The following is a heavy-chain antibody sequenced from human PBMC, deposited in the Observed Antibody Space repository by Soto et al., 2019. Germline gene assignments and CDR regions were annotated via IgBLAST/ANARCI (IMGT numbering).Heavy chain of an antibody. D-gene: IGHD2-15*01. CDR3: AKGRREYCSGGSCHFYGLDV. CDR1: GVTFSSYA. V-gene: IGHV3-23*01. CDR2: MSGSGGTT. J-gene: IGHJ6*02. Sequence: PGGSLRLSCAASGVTFSSYAMNWVRQAPGKGLEWVSVMSGSGGTTYYADSVKGRFTISRDNSKNTLYLQMNSLRAEDTAVYYCAKGRREYCSGGSCHFYGLDVWGHGTTVPVSS.